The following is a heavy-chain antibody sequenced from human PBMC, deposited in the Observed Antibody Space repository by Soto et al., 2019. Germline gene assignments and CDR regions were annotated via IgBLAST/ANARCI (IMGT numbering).Heavy chain of an antibody. CDR1: GGTFSSYA. CDR3: ARGRGRSSLYSGYYGMDV. J-gene: IGHJ6*02. Sequence: QVQLVQSGAEVKKPGSSVKVSCKASGGTFSSYAISWVRQAPGQGLEWMGGIIPIFGTADYAQKFQGRVTITADESTSTAYMELSSLRSEDTAVYYCARGRGRSSLYSGYYGMDVWGQGTTVTVAS. D-gene: IGHD6-13*01. CDR2: IIPIFGTA. V-gene: IGHV1-69*01.